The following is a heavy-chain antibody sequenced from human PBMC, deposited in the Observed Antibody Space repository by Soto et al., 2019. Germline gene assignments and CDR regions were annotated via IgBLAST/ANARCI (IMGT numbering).Heavy chain of an antibody. V-gene: IGHV6-1*01. CDR3: ARDLLSPVWFDP. J-gene: IGHJ5*02. Sequence: SETLSLTCAISGDSVSSNSAAWNWIRQSPSRGLEWLGRTYYRSKWYNDYAVSVKSRITINPDTSKNQFSLQLNSVTPEDMAVYYWARDLLSPVWFDPWGQGTLVTVSS. CDR2: TYYRSKWYN. CDR1: GDSVSSNSAA.